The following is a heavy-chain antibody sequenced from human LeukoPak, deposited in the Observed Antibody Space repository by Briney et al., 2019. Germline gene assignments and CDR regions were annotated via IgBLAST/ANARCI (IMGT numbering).Heavy chain of an antibody. D-gene: IGHD6-19*01. CDR2: IIPFLGLA. J-gene: IGHJ4*02. Sequence: ASVTVSCKASGGTFSSYAINWVRQAPGQGLEWMGRIIPFLGLANYAQKFQGRVTITADKSTTTAYMELSSLRSEDTAVYYCARPGLYTGGLHYWAQRTLVTVTS. V-gene: IGHV1-69*04. CDR3: ARPGLYTGGLHY. CDR1: GGTFSSYA.